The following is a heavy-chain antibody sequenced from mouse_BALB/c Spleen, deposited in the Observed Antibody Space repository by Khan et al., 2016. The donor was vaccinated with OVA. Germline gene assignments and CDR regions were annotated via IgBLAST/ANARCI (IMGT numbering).Heavy chain of an antibody. V-gene: IGHV9-3-1*01. CDR3: ARFHGGY. J-gene: IGHJ2*01. CDR1: GYTFTNYV. Sequence: QIQLVQSGPELKKPGETVKISCKASGYTFTNYVTNWVKQSPGKGLKWMGWINTYTREPTYADDFKGRLAFSLETSASTAYLQINSLKNEDTATYFCARFHGGYWGQGTTLTVSS. CDR2: INTYTREP.